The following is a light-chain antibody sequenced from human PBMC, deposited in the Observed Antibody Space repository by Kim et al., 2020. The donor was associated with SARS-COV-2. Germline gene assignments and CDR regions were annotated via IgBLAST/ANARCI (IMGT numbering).Light chain of an antibody. J-gene: IGKJ1*01. Sequence: AYVGDRVIITCRASQDIANSLAWYQQKPGKVPQVLIYAASTLQSGVPSRFSGSGSGTEFTLTIGSLQTEDVATYYCQKYNSAPWTFGPGTKVEIK. V-gene: IGKV1-27*01. CDR1: QDIANS. CDR2: AAS. CDR3: QKYNSAPWT.